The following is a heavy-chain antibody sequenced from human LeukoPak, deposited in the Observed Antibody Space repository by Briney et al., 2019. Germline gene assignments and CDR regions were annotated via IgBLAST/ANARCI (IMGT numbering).Heavy chain of an antibody. Sequence: SVKVSCKASGGTFSSYAISWVRQAPGQGLEWMGGIIPIFGTANYAQKFQGRVTITADESTSTAYMELSSLRSDDTAVYYCARYDRDDSSGYYFDYWGQGTLVTVSS. V-gene: IGHV1-69*01. J-gene: IGHJ4*02. D-gene: IGHD3-22*01. CDR2: IIPIFGTA. CDR3: ARYDRDDSSGYYFDY. CDR1: GGTFSSYA.